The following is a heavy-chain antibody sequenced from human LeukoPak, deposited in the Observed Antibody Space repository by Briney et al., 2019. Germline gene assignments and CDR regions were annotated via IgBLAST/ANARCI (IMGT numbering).Heavy chain of an antibody. V-gene: IGHV3-21*01. CDR2: ISSMSSYI. CDR3: ARVGDSGYCSSTSCYTDY. CDR1: GFTFSIYS. D-gene: IGHD2-2*02. J-gene: IGHJ4*02. Sequence: GGSLRLSCAASGFTFSIYSMNWVRQAPGKGLEWVSSISSMSSYIYYAHSVKGRFTISRDNAKNSLYLQMNSLRAEDTAVYYCARVGDSGYCSSTSCYTDYWGQGTLVTVSS.